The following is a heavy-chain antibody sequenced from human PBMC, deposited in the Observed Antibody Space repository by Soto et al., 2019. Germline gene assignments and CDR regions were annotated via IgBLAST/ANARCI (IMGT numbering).Heavy chain of an antibody. CDR3: ARRQRSGDGWDYYYYYGMDV. D-gene: IGHD4-17*01. Sequence: QVQLVQSGAEVKKPGASVKVSCKASGYTFTSYDINWVRQATGQGLEWMGWMNPNSRNTGYAQKCQGRVTMTRNTSISTAYMELSSLRSEDTAVYYCARRQRSGDGWDYYYYYGMDVWGQGTTVTVSS. V-gene: IGHV1-8*01. CDR1: GYTFTSYD. J-gene: IGHJ6*02. CDR2: MNPNSRNT.